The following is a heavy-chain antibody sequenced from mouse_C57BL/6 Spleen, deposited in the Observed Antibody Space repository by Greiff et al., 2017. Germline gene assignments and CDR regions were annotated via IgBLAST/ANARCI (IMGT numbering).Heavy chain of an antibody. CDR3: AREADLAWFAY. D-gene: IGHD2-4*01. Sequence: EESGPGLVKPSQSLSLSCTVTGYSITSGYFWNWIRQLPGNILEWMGYIRYDGSNNYNPSLKNRISITSDTSKNHFFLKLNSVTAEDTASYYSAREADLAWFAYWGQGTLVTVSA. CDR1: GYSITSGYF. CDR2: IRYDGSN. V-gene: IGHV3-6*01. J-gene: IGHJ3*01.